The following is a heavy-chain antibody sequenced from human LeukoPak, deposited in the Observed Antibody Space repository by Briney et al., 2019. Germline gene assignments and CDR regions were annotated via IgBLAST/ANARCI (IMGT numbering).Heavy chain of an antibody. V-gene: IGHV3-30*04. D-gene: IGHD6-13*01. CDR3: ARTQHPNSSSWYRRVWWSAPDY. CDR2: ISYDGSNK. CDR1: GFTFSSYA. J-gene: IGHJ4*02. Sequence: TGGSLRLSCAASGFTFSSYAMSWVRQAPGKGLEWVAVISYDGSNKYYADSVKGRFTISRDNSKNTLYLQMNSLRAENTAVYYCARTQHPNSSSWYRRVWWSAPDYWGQGTLVTVSS.